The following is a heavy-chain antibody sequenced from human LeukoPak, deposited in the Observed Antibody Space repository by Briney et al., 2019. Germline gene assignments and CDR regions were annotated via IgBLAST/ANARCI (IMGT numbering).Heavy chain of an antibody. J-gene: IGHJ4*02. D-gene: IGHD2-15*01. CDR3: AKGRGYCSGGSCYTDY. CDR2: ISGSGGST. V-gene: IGHV3-23*01. Sequence: GGSLRLSCAASGFTFSSYAMSWVRQAPGKGLEWVSAISGSGGSTYYADSVKGRFTISRDNSKNTLYLQMNSLRAEDTAVYYCAKGRGYCSGGSCYTDYWGQGTLVTVSS. CDR1: GFTFSSYA.